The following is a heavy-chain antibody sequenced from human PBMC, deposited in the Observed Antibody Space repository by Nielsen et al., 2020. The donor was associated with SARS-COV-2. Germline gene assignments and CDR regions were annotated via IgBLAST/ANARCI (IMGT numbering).Heavy chain of an antibody. CDR2: IYYSGST. V-gene: IGHV4-59*01. D-gene: IGHD3-16*02. J-gene: IGHJ4*02. Sequence: WIRQPPGKGLEWIGYIYYSGSTNYNPSLKSRVTISVDTSKNQFSLKLSSVTAADTAVYYCATGQVAYYDYVWGSYPTPYYFGYWGQGTLVTVSS. CDR3: ATGQVAYYDYVWGSYPTPYYFGY.